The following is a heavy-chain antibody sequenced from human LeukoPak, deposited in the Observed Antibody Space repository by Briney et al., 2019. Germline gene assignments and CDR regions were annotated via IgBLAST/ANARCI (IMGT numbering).Heavy chain of an antibody. CDR2: MNPNSGNT. CDR1: GYTFTSYD. CDR3: ARDAYDYSNYGLDWFDP. Sequence: GASVKVSCKASGYTFTSYDINWVRQATGQGLEWMGWMNPNSGNTGYAQKFQGRVTMTRNTSISTAYMELSSLRSEDTAVYYCARDAYDYSNYGLDWFDPWGQGTLVTVSS. J-gene: IGHJ5*02. V-gene: IGHV1-8*01. D-gene: IGHD4-11*01.